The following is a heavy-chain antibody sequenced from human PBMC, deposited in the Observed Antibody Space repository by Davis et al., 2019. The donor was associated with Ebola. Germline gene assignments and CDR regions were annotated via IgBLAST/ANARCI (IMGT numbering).Heavy chain of an antibody. CDR2: IKSRSDGGTT. Sequence: PGGSLRLSCVGSGSMFSSYVMGWVRQAPGRGLEPFGRIKSRSDGGTTDYAADMKGRVSISRDQSKNTVSLEVSSLIIEDTAVYFCTTDRGIAIRPLFDWWGQGTLVTVS. CDR3: TTDRGIAIRPLFDW. CDR1: GSMFSSYV. V-gene: IGHV3-15*01. D-gene: IGHD2-21*01. J-gene: IGHJ4*02.